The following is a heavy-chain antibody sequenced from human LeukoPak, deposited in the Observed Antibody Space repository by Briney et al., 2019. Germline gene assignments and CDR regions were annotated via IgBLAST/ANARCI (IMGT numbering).Heavy chain of an antibody. CDR1: GFTFSSYA. D-gene: IGHD2-2*01. J-gene: IGHJ6*04. Sequence: PGGSLRLSCEASGFTFSSYAMSWVRQAPGKGLEWVSAISGSGGSTYYADSVKGRFTISRDNSKNTLYLQMNSLRAEDTAVYYCAKDRGYCSSTSCYSDGMDVWGKGTTVTVSS. CDR2: ISGSGGST. V-gene: IGHV3-23*01. CDR3: AKDRGYCSSTSCYSDGMDV.